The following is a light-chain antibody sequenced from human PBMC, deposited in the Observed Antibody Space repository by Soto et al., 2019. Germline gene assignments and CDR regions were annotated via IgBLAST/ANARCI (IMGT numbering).Light chain of an antibody. J-gene: IGKJ4*01. CDR3: QQHGTSPI. Sequence: EVVLTQSPGTLSLSPGERATLSCRASQAVSSILLAWYQQKPGQAPRLLIYGASSRATGIPDRFSGSGSGTDFTLTVSRLEPEDFAVYYCQQHGTSPIFGGGTKVGSN. V-gene: IGKV3-20*01. CDR2: GAS. CDR1: QAVSSIL.